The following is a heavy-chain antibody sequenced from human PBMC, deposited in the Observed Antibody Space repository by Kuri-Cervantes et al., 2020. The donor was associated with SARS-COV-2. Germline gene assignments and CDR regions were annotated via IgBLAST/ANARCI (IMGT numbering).Heavy chain of an antibody. V-gene: IGHV4-39*01. CDR2: IYYSGST. J-gene: IGHJ5*02. CDR1: GGPISSSSYY. D-gene: IGHD3-3*01. CDR3: ARQMMSSITIFGVVITRNWFDP. Sequence: SETLSLTCTVSGGPISSSSYYWGWIRQPPGKGLEWIGGIYYSGSTYYNPSLKSRVTISVDTSKNQFSLKLSSVTAADTAVYYCARQMMSSITIFGVVITRNWFDPWGQGTLVTVSS.